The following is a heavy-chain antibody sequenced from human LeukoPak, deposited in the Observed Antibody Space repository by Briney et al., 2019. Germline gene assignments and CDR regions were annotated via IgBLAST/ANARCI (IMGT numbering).Heavy chain of an antibody. Sequence: ASVTVSCKPSGGTLSIYAISWVRQAPGQGLEWMGGIVPLIGTVHYAEKFRGRVTITTDGSTNTAYMELSGLRSEDTAVYFCARGDRVVPPLYYYYCYLDVWGNGTTVTVSS. CDR2: IVPLIGTV. CDR3: ARGDRVVPPLYYYYCYLDV. J-gene: IGHJ6*03. V-gene: IGHV1-69*05. D-gene: IGHD2-15*01. CDR1: GGTLSIYA.